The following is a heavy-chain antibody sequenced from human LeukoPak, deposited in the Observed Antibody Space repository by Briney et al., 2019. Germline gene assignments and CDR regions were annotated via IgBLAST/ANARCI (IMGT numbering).Heavy chain of an antibody. J-gene: IGHJ4*02. CDR2: IRSKAYGGTT. CDR1: GFTFGDYA. V-gene: IGHV3-49*04. CDR3: TRPSYSDYDQRPIDY. Sequence: GGSLRLSCTASGFTFGDYAMSWVRQAPGKGLEWVGFIRSKAYGGTTEYAASVKGRFTISRDDSKSIAYLQMNSLKTEDTAVYYCTRPSYSDYDQRPIDYWGQGTLVTVSS. D-gene: IGHD5-12*01.